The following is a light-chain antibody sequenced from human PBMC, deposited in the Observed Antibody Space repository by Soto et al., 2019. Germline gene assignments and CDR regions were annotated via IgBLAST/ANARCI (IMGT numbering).Light chain of an antibody. V-gene: IGKV1-5*03. J-gene: IGKJ1*01. Sequence: DIQMTQSPSTMSASVGDRVTITCRASQSIDSWLAWYQQKPGKAPKFLMYKASNLESGVPSRFSGSGSETGFTLTISSLQPDDFAIYYCQHYKSYPWTFGQGTKVDIK. CDR2: KAS. CDR1: QSIDSW. CDR3: QHYKSYPWT.